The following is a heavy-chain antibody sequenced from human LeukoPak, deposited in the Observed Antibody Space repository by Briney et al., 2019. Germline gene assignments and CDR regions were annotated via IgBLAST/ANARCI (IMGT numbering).Heavy chain of an antibody. CDR3: ASFVYCSGGSCYDY. CDR2: INPNSGGT. CDR1: GYTFTGYY. J-gene: IGHJ4*02. V-gene: IGHV1-2*02. Sequence: ASVKVSCKASGYTFTGYYMYWVRQAPGQGLEWMGWINPNSGGTNYAQKFQGRVTMTRDTSISTAYMELSRLRSDDTAVYYCASFVYCSGGSCYDYWGQGTLVTVSS. D-gene: IGHD2-15*01.